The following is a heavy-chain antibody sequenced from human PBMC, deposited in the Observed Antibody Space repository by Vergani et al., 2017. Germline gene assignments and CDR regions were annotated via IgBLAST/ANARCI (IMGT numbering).Heavy chain of an antibody. J-gene: IGHJ4*02. D-gene: IGHD4-23*01. V-gene: IGHV3-11*06. CDR2: ISSSSSYT. CDR1: GFTFSDYY. CDR3: AREDYGGNSGNLDY. Sequence: VQLLESGGGLVQPGGSLRLSCAASGFTFSDYYMSWIRQAPGKGLEWGSYISSSSSYTNYADSVKGRFTISRDNAKNSLYLQMNSLRAEDTAVYYCAREDYGGNSGNLDYWGQGTLVTVSS.